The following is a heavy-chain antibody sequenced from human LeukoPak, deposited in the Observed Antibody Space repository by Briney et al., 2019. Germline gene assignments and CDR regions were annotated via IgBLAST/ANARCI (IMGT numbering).Heavy chain of an antibody. J-gene: IGHJ4*02. CDR1: GFTFSSYG. CDR3: AKDQDTMVRGVIIPQRRPNKAFWFDY. D-gene: IGHD3-10*01. V-gene: IGHV3-30*02. Sequence: GGSLRLSCAASGFTFSSYGMHWVRQAPGKGLEWVAFIRYDGSNKYYADSVKGRFTISRDNSKNTLYLQMNSLRAEDTAVYYCAKDQDTMVRGVIIPQRRPNKAFWFDYWGQGTLVTVSS. CDR2: IRYDGSNK.